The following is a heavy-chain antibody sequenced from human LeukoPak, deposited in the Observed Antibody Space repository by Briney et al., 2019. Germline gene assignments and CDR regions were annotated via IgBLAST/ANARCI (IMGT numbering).Heavy chain of an antibody. CDR2: ISPRGDIT. CDR3: AKDDAWLQFGE. D-gene: IGHD3-10*01. V-gene: IGHV3-23*01. Sequence: PGGSLRLSCAASGFTFSSYGMHWVRQASGKGLEWVSGISPRGDITYYADSVKGRFTISRDNSKNMLYLELISLTAEDTAVYYCAKDDAWLQFGEWSQGTLVTVSS. CDR1: GFTFSSYG. J-gene: IGHJ4*02.